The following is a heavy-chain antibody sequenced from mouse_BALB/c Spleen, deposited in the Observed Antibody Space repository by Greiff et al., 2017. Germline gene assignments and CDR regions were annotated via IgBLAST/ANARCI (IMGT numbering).Heavy chain of an antibody. CDR3: ARDNYGNYDYFDY. Sequence: VQLKESGPGLVAPSQSLSITCTVSGFSLTSYGVHWVRQPPGKGLEWLGVIWAGGSTNYNSALMSRLSISKDNSKSQVFLKMNSLQTDDTAMYYCARDNYGNYDYFDYWGQGTTLTVSS. V-gene: IGHV2-9*02. CDR2: IWAGGST. CDR1: GFSLTSYG. J-gene: IGHJ2*01. D-gene: IGHD2-1*01.